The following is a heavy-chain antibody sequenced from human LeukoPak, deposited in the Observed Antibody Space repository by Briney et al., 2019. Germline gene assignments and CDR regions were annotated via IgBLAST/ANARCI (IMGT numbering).Heavy chain of an antibody. V-gene: IGHV3-48*03. CDR2: ISSSGSTI. D-gene: IGHD2/OR15-2a*01. J-gene: IGHJ4*02. CDR1: GFTFSSYE. Sequence: PGGSLRLSCAASGFTFSSYEMNWVRQAPGKGLEWVSYISSSGSTIYYADSVKGRFTISRDNAKNSLHLQMNSLRAEDTAVYYCARENKPKAIDYWGQGTLVTVSS. CDR3: ARENKPKAIDY.